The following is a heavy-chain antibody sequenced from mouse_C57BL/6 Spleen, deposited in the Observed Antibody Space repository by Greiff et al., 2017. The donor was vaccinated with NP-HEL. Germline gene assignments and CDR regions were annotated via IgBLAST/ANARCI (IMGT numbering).Heavy chain of an antibody. CDR1: GFNITDYY. Sequence: VQLQQSGAELVRPGASVKLSCTASGFNITDYYMHWVKQRPEQGLEWIGSIDPGDGDTEYAPQFQGKATMTADTASNTAYLQLSSLTSEDTAVYYWRRYYSKGWFAYWGQGTLVTVSA. D-gene: IGHD2-5*01. V-gene: IGHV14-1*01. CDR3: RRYYSKGWFAY. J-gene: IGHJ3*01. CDR2: IDPGDGDT.